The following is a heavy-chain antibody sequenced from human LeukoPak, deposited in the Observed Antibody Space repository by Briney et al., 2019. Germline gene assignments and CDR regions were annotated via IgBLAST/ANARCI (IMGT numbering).Heavy chain of an antibody. D-gene: IGHD3-9*01. Sequence: PGGSLRLSRAASGFTFNNYALSWVRQAPGKGLEWVSAISGSGGSTYYADSVKGRFTISRDNSKNTLYLQMSSLRAEDTAVYYCAKEYFDWLSPFQHWGQGTLVTVSS. CDR1: GFTFNNYA. V-gene: IGHV3-23*01. J-gene: IGHJ1*01. CDR2: ISGSGGST. CDR3: AKEYFDWLSPFQH.